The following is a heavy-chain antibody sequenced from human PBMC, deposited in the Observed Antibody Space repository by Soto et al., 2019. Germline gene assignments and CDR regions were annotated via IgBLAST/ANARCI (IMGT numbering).Heavy chain of an antibody. Sequence: ASVKVSCKASGYTFTSYYMHWVRQAPGQGLEWMGIINPSGGSASYAQKFQGRVTMTRDTSTSTAYMELRSLRSDDTAVYYFARVTVTYYDFWSGYDSDFDYWGQGTLVTVSS. D-gene: IGHD3-3*01. CDR3: ARVTVTYYDFWSGYDSDFDY. CDR1: GYTFTSYY. CDR2: INPSGGSA. V-gene: IGHV1-46*01. J-gene: IGHJ4*02.